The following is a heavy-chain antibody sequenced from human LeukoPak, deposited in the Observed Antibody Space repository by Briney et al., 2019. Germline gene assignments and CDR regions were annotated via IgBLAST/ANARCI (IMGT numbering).Heavy chain of an antibody. D-gene: IGHD2/OR15-2a*01. CDR1: EFIFSSYD. Sequence: GGSLRLSCAASEFIFSSYDMHWARQAPGKGLEWVALISSDGTNKYYADSVKGRFTISRDNSKNTLYLQMNSLRGEDTAVYYCVKVLVTYTVDVWGQGTTVTVSS. CDR2: ISSDGTNK. CDR3: VKVLVTYTVDV. J-gene: IGHJ6*02. V-gene: IGHV3-30*18.